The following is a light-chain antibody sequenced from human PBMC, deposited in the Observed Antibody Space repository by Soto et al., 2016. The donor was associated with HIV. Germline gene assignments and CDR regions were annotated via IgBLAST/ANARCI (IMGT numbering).Light chain of an antibody. CDR3: QVWDTSSDHVV. Sequence: SYELTQPLSVSVAPGKTAKIPCAGDNIGSKTVDWYQQKPGQAPVLVVYDDGDRPSGIPERFSGSNSANAATLTIGGVEAGDEAGYYCQVWDTSSDHVVFGGGTKLTVL. CDR2: DDG. CDR1: NIGSKT. J-gene: IGLJ2*01. V-gene: IGLV3-21*01.